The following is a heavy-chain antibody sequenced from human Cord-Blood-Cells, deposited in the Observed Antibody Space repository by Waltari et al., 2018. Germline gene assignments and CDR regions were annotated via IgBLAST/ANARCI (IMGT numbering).Heavy chain of an antibody. V-gene: IGHV1-69*01. D-gene: IGHD1-1*01. Sequence: QVQLVQSGAEVKKPGSSVKVSCKASGGTFSSYAISWVRQAPGQGLEWMGGSIPIFGTANYAQKFQGRVTITADESTSTAYMELSSLRSEDTAVYYCARSVQLEPLPYYYYYYMDVWGKGTTVTVSS. CDR2: SIPIFGTA. CDR1: GGTFSSYA. J-gene: IGHJ6*03. CDR3: ARSVQLEPLPYYYYYYMDV.